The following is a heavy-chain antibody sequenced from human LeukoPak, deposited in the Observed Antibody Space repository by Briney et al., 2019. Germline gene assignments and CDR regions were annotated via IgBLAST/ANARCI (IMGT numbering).Heavy chain of an antibody. CDR1: GFTFSSYG. D-gene: IGHD3-22*01. CDR2: IRYDVTKK. CDR3: AVSDSSGYYCLDY. V-gene: IGHV3-30*02. Sequence: PGGSLRLSCAASGFTFSSYGMHWVRQAPGKGLEWVAFIRYDVTKKYYADSVKGRFTISRDNSKNTLYLQMDSLRAEDTAVYYCAVSDSSGYYCLDYWGQGTLVTVSS. J-gene: IGHJ4*02.